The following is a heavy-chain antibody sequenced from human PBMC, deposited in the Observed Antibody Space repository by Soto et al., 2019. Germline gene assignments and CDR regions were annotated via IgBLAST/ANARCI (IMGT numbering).Heavy chain of an antibody. CDR1: GGSISDY. CDR3: ESVNLAYVTGMDV. J-gene: IGHJ6*02. CDR2: IYNSGTT. D-gene: IGHD1-7*01. V-gene: IGHV4-31*03. Sequence: TLSLTCTVSGGSISDYWSWVRQHPGKGLEWIGYIYNSGTTYYNPSLKSRLTMSVDTSKNQFSLQLSSVTAAETAVSYWESVNLAYVTGMDVWGQGTTVTVS.